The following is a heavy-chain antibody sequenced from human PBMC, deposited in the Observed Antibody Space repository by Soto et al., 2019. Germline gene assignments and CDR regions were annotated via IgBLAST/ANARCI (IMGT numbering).Heavy chain of an antibody. V-gene: IGHV1-69*06. CDR1: GGTFSSYA. CDR3: ARDGYCSGGSCYSYSYGMDV. Sequence: QVQLVQSGAEVKKPGSSVKVSCKASGGTFSSYAISWVRQAPGQGLEWMGGIIPIFGTANYAQKFQGRVTITADKSTSTAYMELSSLRSEDTAVYYCARDGYCSGGSCYSYSYGMDVWGQGTTVTVSS. CDR2: IIPIFGTA. J-gene: IGHJ6*02. D-gene: IGHD2-15*01.